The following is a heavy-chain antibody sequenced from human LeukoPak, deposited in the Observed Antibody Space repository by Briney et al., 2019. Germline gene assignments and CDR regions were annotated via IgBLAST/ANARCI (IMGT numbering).Heavy chain of an antibody. D-gene: IGHD2-15*01. J-gene: IGHJ4*02. CDR1: GFTFSDYW. Sequence: GGSLRLSCATSGFTFSDYWMTWVRQAPGKGLEWVANIRQDGSEKYHVDSVKGRFTISRDNAKNSVYLQMNSLRAEDTAVYYCARISCSRSSCYGVYDYWGQGSLVTVSS. CDR2: IRQDGSEK. CDR3: ARISCSRSSCYGVYDY. V-gene: IGHV3-7*01.